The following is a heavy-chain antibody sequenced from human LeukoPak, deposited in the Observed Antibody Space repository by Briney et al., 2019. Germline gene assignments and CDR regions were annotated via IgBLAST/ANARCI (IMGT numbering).Heavy chain of an antibody. V-gene: IGHV3-21*01. CDR3: ARDSGTFSLDY. CDR2: ISSRSTYI. J-gene: IGHJ4*02. Sequence: GGSLRLSCAASGFTFSSYSMNWVRQAPGKGLEWVSSISSRSTYIYYADSVKGRFTISRDNAKNSLYLQMNSLRAEDTAVYYCARDSGTFSLDYWGQGTLVTVSS. CDR1: GFTFSSYS. D-gene: IGHD3-10*01.